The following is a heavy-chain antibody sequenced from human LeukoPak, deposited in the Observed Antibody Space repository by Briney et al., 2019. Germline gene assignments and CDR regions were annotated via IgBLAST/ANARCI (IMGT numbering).Heavy chain of an antibody. CDR2: IDWDDDK. Sequence: ESGPALVKPTQTLTLTCTFSGFSLSTSGMCVSWIRQPPGKALEWLALIDWDDDKYYSTSLKTRLTISKDTSKNQVVPTMTNMDPVDTATYYCARRSGYYYYFDYWGQGTLVIVSS. J-gene: IGHJ4*02. D-gene: IGHD3-22*01. V-gene: IGHV2-70*01. CDR3: ARRSGYYYYFDY. CDR1: GFSLSTSGMC.